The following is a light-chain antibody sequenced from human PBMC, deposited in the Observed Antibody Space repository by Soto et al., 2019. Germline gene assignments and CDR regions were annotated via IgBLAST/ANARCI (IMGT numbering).Light chain of an antibody. CDR1: QSLVYSDGDTY. J-gene: IGKJ5*01. CDR3: MLNTHGPIT. Sequence: VMMAQSPLSLPVTLGQPASISCSSSQSLVYSDGDTYLSCFQQRPGQSPRRLLSQVSNRDSVVPDGFSGSGSGTDFTLKISSVEADDVAVDCCMLNTHGPITFCEGERLE. V-gene: IGKV2-30*01. CDR2: QVS.